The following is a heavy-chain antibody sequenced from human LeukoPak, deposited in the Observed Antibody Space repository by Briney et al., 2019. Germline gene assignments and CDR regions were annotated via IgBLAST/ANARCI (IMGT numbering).Heavy chain of an antibody. CDR3: VQGRITVVRGVLGFDY. D-gene: IGHD3-10*01. CDR2: ISGSGGST. J-gene: IGHJ4*02. Sequence: GGSLRLSCAASGFTFSSYAVSWVRQAPGKGLEWVSAISGSGGSTYYADSVKGRFTISRDNSKNTLYLQMNSLRAEDTAVYYCVQGRITVVRGVLGFDYWGQGTLVTVSS. V-gene: IGHV3-23*01. CDR1: GFTFSSYA.